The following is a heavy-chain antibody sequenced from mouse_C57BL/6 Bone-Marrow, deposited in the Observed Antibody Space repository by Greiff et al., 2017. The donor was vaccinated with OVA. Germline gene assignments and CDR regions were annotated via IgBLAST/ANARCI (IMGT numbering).Heavy chain of an antibody. CDR3: TTRLIAY. CDR1: GFNIKDDY. Sequence: EVQLQQSGAELVRPGASVKVSCTASGFNIKDDYMHWVKQRPEQGLEWIGWIDPENGDTEYASKFQGKATITADTSSNTAYLQLSSLTSEDTAVYYCTTRLIAYWGQGTLVTVSA. J-gene: IGHJ3*01. CDR2: IDPENGDT. V-gene: IGHV14-4*01.